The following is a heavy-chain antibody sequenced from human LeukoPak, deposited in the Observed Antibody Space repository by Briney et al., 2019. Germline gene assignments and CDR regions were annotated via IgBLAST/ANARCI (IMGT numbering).Heavy chain of an antibody. CDR2: INPNSGGT. V-gene: IGHV1-2*02. J-gene: IGHJ4*02. D-gene: IGHD2-2*02. CDR1: GYTFTGYY. CDR3: ARDPLGVVVPAAIRGPDY. Sequence: ASVKVSCKASGYTFTGYYMHWVRQAPGQGLEWMGWINPNSGGTNYAQKFQDRVTMTRDTSISTAYMELSRLRSDDTAVYYCARDPLGVVVPAAIRGPDYWGQGTLVTVSS.